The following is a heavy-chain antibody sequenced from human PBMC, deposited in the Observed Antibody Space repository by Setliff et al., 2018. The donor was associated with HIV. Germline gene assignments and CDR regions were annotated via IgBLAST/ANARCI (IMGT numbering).Heavy chain of an antibody. J-gene: IGHJ3*01. V-gene: IGHV1-24*01. Sequence: ASVKVSCKVSGFTLTELSMHWVRQAPGKGLEWMGSFNPEDGKTIYAQKFQGRVTMIEDTSTDTAYMELSSLRSEDTAVYYCARGGGGYYYIGAFDLWGQGTVVTVSS. CDR2: FNPEDGKT. CDR1: GFTLTELS. D-gene: IGHD3-22*01. CDR3: ARGGGGYYYIGAFDL.